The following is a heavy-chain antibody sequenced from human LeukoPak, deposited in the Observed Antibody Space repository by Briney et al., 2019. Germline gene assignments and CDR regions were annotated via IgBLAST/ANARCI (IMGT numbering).Heavy chain of an antibody. D-gene: IGHD6-6*01. Sequence: GGSLRLSCVASGFTFTKYWMAWVRQAPGKGLEWVANIQQDGSVAYYLDSVRGRFTISRDNAKNSTYLQMNSLRADDTAIYFCSNGIYGNSYWGQGTLVTVSS. CDR1: GFTFTKYW. V-gene: IGHV3-7*01. CDR2: IQQDGSVA. CDR3: SNGIYGNSY. J-gene: IGHJ4*02.